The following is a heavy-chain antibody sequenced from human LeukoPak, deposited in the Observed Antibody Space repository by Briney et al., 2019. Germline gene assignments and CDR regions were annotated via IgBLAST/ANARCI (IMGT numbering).Heavy chain of an antibody. V-gene: IGHV4-59*01. D-gene: IGHD3-3*01. Sequence: PSETLSLTCTVSGGSISSYYWSWIRQPPGKGLEWIGYIYYSGSTNYNPSLKSRVTISVDTSKNQFSLKLSSVTAADTAVYYCARRHLLYYFDYWGQGTLVTVSS. J-gene: IGHJ4*02. CDR3: ARRHLLYYFDY. CDR2: IYYSGST. CDR1: GGSISSYY.